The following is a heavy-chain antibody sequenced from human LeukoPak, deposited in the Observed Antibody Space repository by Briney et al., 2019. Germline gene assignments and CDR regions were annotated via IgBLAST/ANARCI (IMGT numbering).Heavy chain of an antibody. CDR3: ARGTIGYCSSTSCYRVYFDY. CDR1: GGSISSYY. V-gene: IGHV4-34*01. D-gene: IGHD2-2*02. Sequence: SETLSLTCTVSGGSISSYYWSWIRQPPGKGLEWIGEINHSGSTNYNPSLKSRVTISVDTSKNQFSLKLSSVTAADTAVYYCARGTIGYCSSTSCYRVYFDYWGQGTLVTVSS. CDR2: INHSGST. J-gene: IGHJ4*02.